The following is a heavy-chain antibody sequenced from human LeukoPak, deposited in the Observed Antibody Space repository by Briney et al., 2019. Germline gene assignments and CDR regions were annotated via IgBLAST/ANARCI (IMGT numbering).Heavy chain of an antibody. D-gene: IGHD3-22*01. CDR2: IYSGGST. J-gene: IGHJ4*02. CDR3: ARGGSGYYYPG. CDR1: WFTLRSKY. V-gene: IGHV3-66*01. Sequence: GGALRLFCSASWFTLRSKYKSWGRPAPGKGVEWVSVIYSGGSTYYTDSVKGRFTLSRDNSKNTLYLQMNSLRAEDTAVYYCARGGSGYYYPGWGQGTLVTVSS.